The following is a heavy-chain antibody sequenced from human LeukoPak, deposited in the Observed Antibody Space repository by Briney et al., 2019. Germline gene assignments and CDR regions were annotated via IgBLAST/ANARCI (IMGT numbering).Heavy chain of an antibody. Sequence: GESLKISCKTSGYSSTTYWISWVRQMSGKGLEWMGTIDPSDSYTKYSPTFQGHVTISADKSISTAYLQWSSLKASDTAVYYCARSLFDYDILTGHDYWGQGTLVTVSS. CDR3: ARSLFDYDILTGHDY. J-gene: IGHJ4*02. D-gene: IGHD3-9*01. CDR2: IDPSDSYT. CDR1: GYSSTTYW. V-gene: IGHV5-10-1*01.